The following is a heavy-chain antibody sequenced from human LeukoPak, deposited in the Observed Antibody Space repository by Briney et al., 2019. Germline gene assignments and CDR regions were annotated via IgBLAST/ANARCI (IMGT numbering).Heavy chain of an antibody. D-gene: IGHD3-22*01. CDR3: TTSPDYYDSSGYCSY. Sequence: GGSLRLSCAASGFTFSDYYMSWIRQAPGKGLEWVSYISSSGSTIYYADSVKGRFTISRDNAKNSLYLQMNSLRAEDTAVYYCTTSPDYYDSSGYCSYWGQGTLVTVSS. V-gene: IGHV3-11*01. CDR1: GFTFSDYY. J-gene: IGHJ4*02. CDR2: ISSSGSTI.